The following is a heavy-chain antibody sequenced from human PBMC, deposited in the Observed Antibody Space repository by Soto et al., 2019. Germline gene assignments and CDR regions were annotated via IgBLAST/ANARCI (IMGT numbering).Heavy chain of an antibody. V-gene: IGHV3-23*01. CDR2: VDGSGADT. Sequence: PGGSLRLSCAASGFTSSSHAMGWLRQAPGTEPEWVAFVDGSGADTSYADSVKGRFTISRDNSENSLYLHMNSLRAEDSGRYFCAKEIFAAAYAATSAFDLWGQGTLVTVSS. J-gene: IGHJ4*02. D-gene: IGHD2-8*01. CDR1: GFTSSSHA. CDR3: AKEIFAAAYAATSAFDL.